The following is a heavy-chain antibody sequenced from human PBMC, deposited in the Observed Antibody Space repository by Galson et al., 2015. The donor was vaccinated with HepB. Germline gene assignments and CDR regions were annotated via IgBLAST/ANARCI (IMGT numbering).Heavy chain of an antibody. J-gene: IGHJ2*01. CDR2: IIPIFGTA. Sequence: SVKVSCKASGGTFSSYAISWVRQAPGQGLEWMGGIIPIFGTANYAQKFQGRVTITADKSTSTAYMELSSLRSEDTAVYYCARAGPDCSSTSCYEPWYFDLWGRGTLVTVSS. V-gene: IGHV1-69*06. CDR3: ARAGPDCSSTSCYEPWYFDL. CDR1: GGTFSSYA. D-gene: IGHD2-2*01.